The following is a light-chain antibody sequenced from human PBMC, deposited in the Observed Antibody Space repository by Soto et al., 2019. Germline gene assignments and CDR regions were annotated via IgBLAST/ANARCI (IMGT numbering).Light chain of an antibody. CDR1: QSINSW. Sequence: DIQMTQSPSTLSASVGDRVSITCRASQSINSWLAWYQQKPGKAPKLLIYEASSLVSGVPSRFSGSGSGTLFTLTISSLQPDDIATYYCQQYNSNYPWTFGQGTKVEIK. CDR2: EAS. J-gene: IGKJ1*01. CDR3: QQYNSNYPWT. V-gene: IGKV1-5*03.